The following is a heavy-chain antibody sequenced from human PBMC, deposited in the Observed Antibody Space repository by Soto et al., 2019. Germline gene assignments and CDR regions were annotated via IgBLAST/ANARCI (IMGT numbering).Heavy chain of an antibody. CDR2: ISGYNGNT. V-gene: IGHV1-18*01. J-gene: IGHJ6*02. D-gene: IGHD2-8*02. CDR3: AATGGNYYAMDV. Sequence: GASVKVSCKSSDNTFTHYGINWVRQAPGQGLEWMGWISGYNGNTKYAQKFQDRVTMTADTSTRTASMEVRSLTSDDTGVYFCAATGGNYYAMDVWGQGTTGTVSS. CDR1: DNTFTHYG.